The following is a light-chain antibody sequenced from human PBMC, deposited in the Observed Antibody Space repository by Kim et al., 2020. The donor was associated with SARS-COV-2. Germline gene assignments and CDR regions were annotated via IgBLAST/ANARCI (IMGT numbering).Light chain of an antibody. CDR3: QQYQTNPWT. V-gene: IGKV1-5*03. CDR2: KAS. Sequence: ASVGDRVTITCRASQTISSWLDWYQQKPGKAPKVLIYKASVLQSGVPSRFSGSESGTEFTLTISSLQPEDSATYYCQQYQTNPWTFGQGTKVDIK. J-gene: IGKJ1*01. CDR1: QTISSW.